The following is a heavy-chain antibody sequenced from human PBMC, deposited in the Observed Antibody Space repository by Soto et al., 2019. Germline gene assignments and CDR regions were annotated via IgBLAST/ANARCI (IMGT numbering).Heavy chain of an antibody. Sequence: PSETLSLTCAVSGGSISSGGYSWSWLRQPPGKGLEWIGYIFHSGSTYYKPSLKSRVTISVDTSKNQFSLKLSSVTSADTAVYYCARSMTTVVTLDYWGQGTLVTVSS. V-gene: IGHV4-30-2*01. CDR1: GGSISSGGYS. CDR3: ARSMTTVVTLDY. J-gene: IGHJ4*02. D-gene: IGHD4-17*01. CDR2: IFHSGST.